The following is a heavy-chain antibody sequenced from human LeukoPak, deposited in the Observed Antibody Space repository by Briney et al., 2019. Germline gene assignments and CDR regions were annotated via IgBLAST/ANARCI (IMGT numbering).Heavy chain of an antibody. CDR3: ARGRKVRGVLFDY. CDR2: INHSGSS. J-gene: IGHJ4*02. Sequence: SETLSLTCAVYGGSFSGYYWSWIRQPPGKGLEWIGEINHSGSSNYNPSLKSRVTISVDTSKNQFSLKLSSVTAADTAVYYCARGRKVRGVLFDYWGQGTLVTVSS. D-gene: IGHD3-10*01. CDR1: GGSFSGYY. V-gene: IGHV4-34*01.